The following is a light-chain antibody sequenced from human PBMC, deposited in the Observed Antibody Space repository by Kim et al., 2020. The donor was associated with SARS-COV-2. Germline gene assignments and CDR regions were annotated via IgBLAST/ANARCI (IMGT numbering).Light chain of an antibody. CDR2: GKN. Sequence: VALGQTVRITCQGDSLRSYYATRYQQKPGQAPIPVIYGKNNRPSGIPDRFSGSSSGNTASLTITGTQAGDEADYYCNSRDSNDYVVFGGGTKLTVL. J-gene: IGLJ2*01. CDR3: NSRDSNDYVV. V-gene: IGLV3-19*01. CDR1: SLRSYY.